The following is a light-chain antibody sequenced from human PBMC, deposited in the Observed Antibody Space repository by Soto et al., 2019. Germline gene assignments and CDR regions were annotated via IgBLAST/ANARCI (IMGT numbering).Light chain of an antibody. J-gene: IGKJ1*01. CDR2: DAS. Sequence: DIVMTQSPATLSVSPGEGATVSCRASQSVAGRLAWYQQRPGQAPRLLIYDASTRATGIPARFSGSGSETEFTLTITSLQSEDFAVYFCQQYHYWPPWTFGQGTRVEIK. CDR3: QQYHYWPPWT. V-gene: IGKV3D-15*01. CDR1: QSVAGR.